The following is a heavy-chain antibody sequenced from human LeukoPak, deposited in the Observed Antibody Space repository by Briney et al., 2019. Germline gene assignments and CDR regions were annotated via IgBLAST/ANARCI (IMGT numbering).Heavy chain of an antibody. CDR2: IDHIGRS. CDR1: GGSFRCFD. Sequence: PSETLSLTCAVSGGSFRCFDWTWVRQCPGRGLEWIWEIDHIGRSKYNPSLKSRLNISIDRSKNQFSLRLASVTAADTAVYFCARPVACSSTICTGPMDVWGRGTTVTVSS. J-gene: IGHJ6*03. CDR3: ARPVACSSTICTGPMDV. D-gene: IGHD2-2*01. V-gene: IGHV4-34*01.